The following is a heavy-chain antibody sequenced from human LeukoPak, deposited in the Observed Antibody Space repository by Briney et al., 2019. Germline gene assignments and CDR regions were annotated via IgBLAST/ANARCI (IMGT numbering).Heavy chain of an antibody. Sequence: SETLSLTCTVSGGSISSSSYYWSWIRQPAGQGLEYIGRMYTSGSTNYNPSLKSRVTISVDTSKNQFSLKLSSVTAADTAVYYCARTRYYYNSRSYGAPYYFDYWGQGTLVTVSS. D-gene: IGHD3-10*01. CDR3: ARTRYYYNSRSYGAPYYFDY. CDR2: MYTSGST. CDR1: GGSISSSSYY. V-gene: IGHV4-61*02. J-gene: IGHJ4*02.